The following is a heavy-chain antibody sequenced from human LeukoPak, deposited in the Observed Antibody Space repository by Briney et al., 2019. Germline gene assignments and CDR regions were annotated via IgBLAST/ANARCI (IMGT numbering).Heavy chain of an antibody. V-gene: IGHV3-30*04. J-gene: IGHJ4*02. CDR3: ARDLWAYYYDSRGYFLNY. D-gene: IGHD3-22*01. Sequence: GGSLRLSCAASGFTFSSYAMHWVRQAPGKGLEWVALIWFDGTNKYYADSVKGRFTISRDNSKNTLYLQMNSLGAEDTAVYYCARDLWAYYYDSRGYFLNYWGQGTLVTVSS. CDR2: IWFDGTNK. CDR1: GFTFSSYA.